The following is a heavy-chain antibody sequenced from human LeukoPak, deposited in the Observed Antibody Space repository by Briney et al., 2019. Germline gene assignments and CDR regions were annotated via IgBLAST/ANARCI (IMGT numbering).Heavy chain of an antibody. CDR2: INHSGST. CDR3: ASSPGYSGPFDY. D-gene: IGHD2-15*01. Sequence: SETLSLTCAVYGGSFSGYHWSWIRQPPGKGLEWIGEINHSGSTNYNPSLKSRVTISVDTSKNQFSLKLSSVTAADTAVYYCASSPGYSGPFDYWGQGTLVTVSS. V-gene: IGHV4-34*01. J-gene: IGHJ4*02. CDR1: GGSFSGYH.